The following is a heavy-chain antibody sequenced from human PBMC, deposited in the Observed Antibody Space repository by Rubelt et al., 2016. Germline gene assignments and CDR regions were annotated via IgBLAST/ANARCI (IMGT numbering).Heavy chain of an antibody. D-gene: IGHD3-16*01. CDR3: AREGGPRGRGLWYFDL. Sequence: QVQLVESGGGVVQPGRSLRLSCTASEFTFSSYSIHWVRQAPGEGLEWVSVISHDGKVQFYADSVQGRFTITRANSGNTMVLQRNRRGPEDTAVCYCAREGGPRGRGLWYFDLWGRGTLVTVSS. CDR1: EFTFSSYS. J-gene: IGHJ2*01. V-gene: IGHV3-30*04. CDR2: ISHDGKVQ.